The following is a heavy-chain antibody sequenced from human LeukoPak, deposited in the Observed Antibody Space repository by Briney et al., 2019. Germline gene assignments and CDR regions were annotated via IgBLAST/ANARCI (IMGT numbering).Heavy chain of an antibody. CDR3: TRHQTNNYVPGTPFDF. D-gene: IGHD3-10*02. CDR2: IYKTGST. CDR1: GGSISSTTYY. Sequence: PSETLSLTCTVSGGSISSTTYYWAWIRQPPGKGLEWIGSIYKTGSTNYSPSLKSRVFISVDTSNNQFSLKVSSVTAADTAVYFCTRHQTNNYVPGTPFDFWGQGTLVSVSS. J-gene: IGHJ4*02. V-gene: IGHV4-39*01.